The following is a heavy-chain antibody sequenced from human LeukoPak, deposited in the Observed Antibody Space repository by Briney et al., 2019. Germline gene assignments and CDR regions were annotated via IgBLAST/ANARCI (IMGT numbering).Heavy chain of an antibody. J-gene: IGHJ4*02. CDR3: AKAYSNAYPYYFDS. CDR1: GFTFSSYA. D-gene: IGHD3-16*01. V-gene: IGHV3-23*01. CDR2: LRANVDGT. Sequence: GRSLRLSCAASGFTFSSYAMSWVRQAPGEGLEWVSLLRANVDGTYYADSVKGRFTISRDNSKNTLYLQMNSLRAEDTAVYYCAKAYSNAYPYYFDSWGQGTLVTVSS.